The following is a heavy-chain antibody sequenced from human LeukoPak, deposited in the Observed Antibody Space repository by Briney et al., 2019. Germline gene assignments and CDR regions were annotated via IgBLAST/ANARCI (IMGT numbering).Heavy chain of an antibody. V-gene: IGHV1-69*13. CDR1: GGTFNSYA. CDR3: ARHSGYHSTTHLDY. J-gene: IGHJ4*02. CDR2: VIAIFRTA. Sequence: SVKVSCTTSGGTFNSYAISWVRQAPGQGLEWMGGVIAIFRTANYAQKFQGRVTITADEFMSTVYMELSSLRSEDTAVYYCARHSGYHSTTHLDYWGQGTLVTVSS. D-gene: IGHD3-22*01.